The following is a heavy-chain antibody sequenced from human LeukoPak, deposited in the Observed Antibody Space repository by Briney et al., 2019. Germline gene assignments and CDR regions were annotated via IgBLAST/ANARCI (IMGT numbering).Heavy chain of an antibody. CDR3: ARHAPGRGCFYFDY. D-gene: IGHD2-15*01. V-gene: IGHV4-59*08. Sequence: RRVTISVDTSKNQFSLKLNSVTAADTAVYYCARHAPGRGCFYFDYLGQGTLVTVSS. J-gene: IGHJ4*02.